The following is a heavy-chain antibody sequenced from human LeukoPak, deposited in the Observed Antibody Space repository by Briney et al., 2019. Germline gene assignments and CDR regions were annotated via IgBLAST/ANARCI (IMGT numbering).Heavy chain of an antibody. Sequence: GGSLRLSCAASGFTFSSYAMSWVRQAPGKGLEWVSAISGSGGSTYYADSVKGRFTTSRDNSKNTLYLQMNSLRAEDTAVYYCGKDLRDIVVVPAAIGAFDIWGEGTMVTVS. D-gene: IGHD2-2*02. J-gene: IGHJ3*02. CDR2: ISGSGGST. CDR3: GKDLRDIVVVPAAIGAFDI. V-gene: IGHV3-23*01. CDR1: GFTFSSYA.